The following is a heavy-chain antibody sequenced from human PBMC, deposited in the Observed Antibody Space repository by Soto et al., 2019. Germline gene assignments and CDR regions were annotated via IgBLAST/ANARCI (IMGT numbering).Heavy chain of an antibody. CDR2: INPNSGGT. J-gene: IGHJ4*02. V-gene: IGHV1-2*04. CDR1: GYTFTGYY. D-gene: IGHD3-9*01. CDR3: ARAERYFDWLYDY. Sequence: GASVKVSCKASGYTFTGYYMHWVRQAPGQGLEWMGWINPNSGGTNYAQKFQGWVTMTRDTSISTAYMELSRLRSDDTAVYYCARAERYFDWLYDYWGQGTLVTVSS.